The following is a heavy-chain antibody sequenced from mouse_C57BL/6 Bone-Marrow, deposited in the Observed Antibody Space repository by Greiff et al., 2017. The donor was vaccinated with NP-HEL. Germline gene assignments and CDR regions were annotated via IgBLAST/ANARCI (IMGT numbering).Heavy chain of an antibody. V-gene: IGHV5-17*01. CDR3: ARERDYYGSRRGFDY. Sequence: EVKLQESGGGLVKPGGSLKLSCAASGFTFSDYGMHWVRQAPEKGLEWVAYISSGSSTIYYADTVKGRFTISRDNAKNTLFLQMTSLRSEDTAMYYCARERDYYGSRRGFDYWGQGTTLTVSS. CDR2: ISSGSSTI. CDR1: GFTFSDYG. J-gene: IGHJ2*01. D-gene: IGHD1-1*01.